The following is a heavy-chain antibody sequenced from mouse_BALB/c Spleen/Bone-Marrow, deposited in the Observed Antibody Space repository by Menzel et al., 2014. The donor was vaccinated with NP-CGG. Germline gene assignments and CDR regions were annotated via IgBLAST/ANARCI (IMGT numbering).Heavy chain of an antibody. J-gene: IGHJ1*01. V-gene: IGHV4-1*02. CDR1: GFDFSRYW. Sequence: EVQLQQSGGGLVQPGGSLKLSSAASGFDFSRYWMSWVRQAPGKGLEWIGEINPDSSTINYTPSLKDKFIISRDNAKNTLYLQMSKVRSEDTALYCCARLNYYGNLFVWGAGTTVTVSS. CDR3: ARLNYYGNLFV. D-gene: IGHD1-1*01. CDR2: INPDSSTI.